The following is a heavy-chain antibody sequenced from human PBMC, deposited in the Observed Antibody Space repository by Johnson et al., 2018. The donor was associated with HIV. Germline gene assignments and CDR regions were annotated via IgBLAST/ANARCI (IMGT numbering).Heavy chain of an antibody. J-gene: IGHJ3*02. V-gene: IGHV3-43*01. CDR3: ARSYCSGGSCRIHDAFDI. D-gene: IGHD2-15*01. Sequence: EVQLVESGGVVVQPGGSLRLSCAASGFTFDDYAMHWVRQAPGKGLEWVSRINSDGSSTSYADSVKGRFTISRDNAKNSLYLQMNSLKTEDTAVYYCARSYCSGGSCRIHDAFDIWGQGTMVTVSS. CDR2: INSDGSST. CDR1: GFTFDDYA.